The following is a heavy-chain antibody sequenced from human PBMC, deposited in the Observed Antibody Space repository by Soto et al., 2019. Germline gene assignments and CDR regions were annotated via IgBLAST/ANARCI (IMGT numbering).Heavy chain of an antibody. V-gene: IGHV3-30-3*01. CDR3: ARDRGSKSYYYYGMDV. CDR2: ISYDGSNK. J-gene: IGHJ6*02. CDR1: GFTFSSYA. Sequence: QVQMVESGGGVVQPGRSLRLSCAASGFTFSSYAMHWVRQAPGKGLEWVAVISYDGSNKYYADSVKGRCTISRDNPKNTLYVQMNSTRVEDTAVYYCARDRGSKSYYYYGMDVWGQGATVTVS. D-gene: IGHD2-2*01.